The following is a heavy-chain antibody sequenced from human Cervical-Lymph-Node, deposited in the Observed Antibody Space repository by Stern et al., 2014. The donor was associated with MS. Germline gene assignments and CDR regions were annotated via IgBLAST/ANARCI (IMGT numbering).Heavy chain of an antibody. CDR2: INTIGST. CDR3: ARGVLGFGEFPYGMDV. CDR1: GGSISSYY. D-gene: IGHD3-10*01. J-gene: IGHJ6*02. V-gene: IGHV4-4*07. Sequence: QLQLQESGPGKVKPSETLSLTCSVSGGSISSYYCSWVRQPAGKGLEWIGRINTIGSTNLNPSLRMRLTRSVDTSKPQFSLKLKSVTAADTAVYYCARGVLGFGEFPYGMDVWGQGTTVTVSS.